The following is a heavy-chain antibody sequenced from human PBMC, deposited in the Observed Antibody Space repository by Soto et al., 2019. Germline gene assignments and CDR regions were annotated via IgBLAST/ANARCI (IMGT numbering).Heavy chain of an antibody. CDR2: IWYDGSNK. Sequence: GGSLRLSCAASGFTFSSYGMLWVRQAPGKGLEWVAVIWYDGSNKYYADSVKGRFTISRDNSKNTLYLQMNSLRAEDTAVYYCARDRPSGYSGYDPLDYWGQGTLVTVSS. CDR1: GFTFSSYG. D-gene: IGHD5-12*01. CDR3: ARDRPSGYSGYDPLDY. V-gene: IGHV3-33*01. J-gene: IGHJ4*02.